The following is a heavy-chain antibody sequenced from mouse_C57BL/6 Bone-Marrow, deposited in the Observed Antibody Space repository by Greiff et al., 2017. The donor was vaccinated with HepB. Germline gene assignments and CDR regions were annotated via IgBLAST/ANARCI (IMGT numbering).Heavy chain of an antibody. CDR1: GFTFSDAW. CDR2: IRNKANNHAT. D-gene: IGHD2-2*01. CDR3: TPMVTTGRNYYAMDY. J-gene: IGHJ4*01. V-gene: IGHV6-6*01. Sequence: EVKVEESGGGLVQPGGSMKLSCAASGFTFSDAWMDWVRQSPEKGLEWVAEIRNKANNHATYYAESVKGRFTISRDDSKSSVYLQMNSLRAEDTGIYYCTPMVTTGRNYYAMDYWGQGTSVTVSS.